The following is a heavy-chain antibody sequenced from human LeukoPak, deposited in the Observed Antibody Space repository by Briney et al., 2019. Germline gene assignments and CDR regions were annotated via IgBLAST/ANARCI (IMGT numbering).Heavy chain of an antibody. CDR1: GGSISSYY. CDR3: ASSYSGSMVY. V-gene: IGHV4-59*01. CDR2: IYYSGST. D-gene: IGHD3-10*01. J-gene: IGHJ4*02. Sequence: SETLSLTCTVSGGSISSYYWSWIRQPPGKGLEWIGYIYYSGSTNHNPSLKSRVTISVDTSKNQFSLKLSSVTAADTAVYYCASSYSGSMVYWGQGTLVTVSS.